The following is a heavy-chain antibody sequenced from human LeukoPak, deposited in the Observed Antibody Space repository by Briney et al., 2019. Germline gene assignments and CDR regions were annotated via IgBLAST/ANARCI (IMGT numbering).Heavy chain of an antibody. CDR3: TRRDCGGGSCLEFPSLAFDN. V-gene: IGHV1-8*01. CDR2: INPKSGNT. D-gene: IGHD2-15*01. J-gene: IGHJ4*02. Sequence: GASVKVSCKASGYTFTNYDINWVRQTAGQGLDWMGWINPKSGNTGYSQKFQGRITLTMNTSMSTVFMELNSLRSEDTALYYCTRRDCGGGSCLEFPSLAFDNWGQGTPVTVSS. CDR1: GYTFTNYD.